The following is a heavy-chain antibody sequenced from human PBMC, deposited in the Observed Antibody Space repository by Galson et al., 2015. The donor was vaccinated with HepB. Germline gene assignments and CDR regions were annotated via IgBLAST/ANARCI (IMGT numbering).Heavy chain of an antibody. CDR2: IYYSGSA. J-gene: IGHJ6*02. CDR1: GGSISSSSSY. CDR3: VRREAVTGTGGWGFNILV. V-gene: IGHV4-39*01. D-gene: IGHD6-19*01. Sequence: SETLSLTCTVSGGSISSSSSYWGWIRQPPGKGLEWIVSIYYSGSAHYTPSLKSRLTISVDTSKNQFSLKLSSVTAGDTAVYYCVRREAVTGTGGWGFNILVWGPGTTVTV.